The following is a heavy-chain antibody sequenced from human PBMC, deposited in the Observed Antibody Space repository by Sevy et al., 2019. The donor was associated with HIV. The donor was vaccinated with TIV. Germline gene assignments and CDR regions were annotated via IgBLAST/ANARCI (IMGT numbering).Heavy chain of an antibody. CDR2: ISFDATDK. CDR3: VRETTIVPRGALDF. D-gene: IGHD3-10*01. J-gene: IGHJ3*01. Sequence: GGSLRLSCAASGFTFSSYPMHWVRQAPGKGLEWVSFISFDATDKYYADSVKGRFTITRDNSKNTLFLQMNSLRAEDTAFYYCVRETTIVPRGALDFWGQGTMVTVSS. CDR1: GFTFSSYP. V-gene: IGHV3-30-3*01.